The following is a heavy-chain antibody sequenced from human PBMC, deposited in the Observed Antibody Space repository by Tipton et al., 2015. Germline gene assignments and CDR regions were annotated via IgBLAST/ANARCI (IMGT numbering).Heavy chain of an antibody. CDR3: ARDDHQLDAFDI. D-gene: IGHD1-1*01. J-gene: IGHJ3*02. V-gene: IGHV4-38-2*01. CDR1: AYSISSDYY. Sequence: TLSLTCAVSAYSISSDYYWGWIRQPPGKGLEWIGSISHSGNTYYNPSLKSRVTMSRDTSKNQFSLKLTSVTAADAAIYYCARDDHQLDAFDIWGQGTMVTVSS. CDR2: ISHSGNT.